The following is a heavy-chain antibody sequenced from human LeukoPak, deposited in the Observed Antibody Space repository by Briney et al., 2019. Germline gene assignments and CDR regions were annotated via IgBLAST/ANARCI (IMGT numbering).Heavy chain of an antibody. V-gene: IGHV3-23*01. CDR2: ISGSGGST. J-gene: IGHJ4*02. Sequence: GGSLRLSCAASGFTFSTYTMNWVRQAPGKGLEWVSAISGSGGSTYYANSVKGRFTISRDNSKNTLYLQMNSLRAEDTAVYYCAREVTMIVPKTFDYWGQGTLVSVSS. CDR3: AREVTMIVPKTFDY. CDR1: GFTFSTYT. D-gene: IGHD3-22*01.